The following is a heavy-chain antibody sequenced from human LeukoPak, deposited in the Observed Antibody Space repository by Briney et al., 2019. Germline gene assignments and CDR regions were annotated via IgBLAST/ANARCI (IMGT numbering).Heavy chain of an antibody. J-gene: IGHJ3*02. CDR2: IRYDGSNK. D-gene: IGHD1-26*01. V-gene: IGHV3-30*02. CDR3: AKDISPVRPDSGSYFDAFDI. Sequence: SGGSLRLSCAASGFTFSSYGMHWVRQAPGKGLEWVAFIRYDGSNKYYADSVKGRFTISRDNSKNTLYLQMNSLRAEDTAVYYCAKDISPVRPDSGSYFDAFDIWGQGTMVTVSS. CDR1: GFTFSSYG.